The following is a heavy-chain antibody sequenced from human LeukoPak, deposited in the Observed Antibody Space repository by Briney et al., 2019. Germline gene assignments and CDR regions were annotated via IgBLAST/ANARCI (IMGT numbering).Heavy chain of an antibody. Sequence: SETLSLTCTVSGGSISSSSYYWGWIRQPPGKGLEWIGSIYYSGSTYYNPSLKSRVTIYVDTSKNQFSLKLSSVTAADTAVYYCARRVLLWFGESNNWFDPWGQGTLVTVSS. CDR1: GGSISSSSYY. J-gene: IGHJ5*02. CDR2: IYYSGST. V-gene: IGHV4-39*01. CDR3: ARRVLLWFGESNNWFDP. D-gene: IGHD3-10*01.